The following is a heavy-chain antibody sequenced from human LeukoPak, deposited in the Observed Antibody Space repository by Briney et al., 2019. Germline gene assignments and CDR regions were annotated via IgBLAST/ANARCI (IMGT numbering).Heavy chain of an antibody. CDR1: GFTLDDYG. CDR3: ARVHHTAMAQDY. V-gene: IGHV3-20*01. Sequence: GGSLRLSCAASGFTLDDYGMSWVSQAPGKGLEWVSGINWNGGSTGYADSVKGRFTISRDNAKNSLYLQMNSLRAEDTALYHCARVHHTAMAQDYWGQGTLVTVSS. CDR2: INWNGGST. D-gene: IGHD5-18*01. J-gene: IGHJ4*02.